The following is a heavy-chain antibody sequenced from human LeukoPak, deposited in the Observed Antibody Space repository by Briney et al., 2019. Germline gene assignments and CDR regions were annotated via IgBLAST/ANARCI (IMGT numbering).Heavy chain of an antibody. CDR1: GYSISSGYY. CDR3: ARVASRVSLEY. Sequence: SETLSLTRAVFGYSISSGYYWGWIRQPPGKGLEWIGNIYHSGSTYYNPSLQSRVTISVDTSKNQFSLKLSAVTAADTAVYFCARVASRVSLEYWGQGKLVTVSS. D-gene: IGHD2-8*01. CDR2: IYHSGST. V-gene: IGHV4-38-2*01. J-gene: IGHJ4*02.